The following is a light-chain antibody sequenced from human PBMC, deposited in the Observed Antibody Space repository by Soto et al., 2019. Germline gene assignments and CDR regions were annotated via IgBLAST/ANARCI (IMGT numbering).Light chain of an antibody. CDR2: LTS. CDR3: QQSYSTPYS. Sequence: DIQMTQSPSSLSASVGDRVAIPCRASRSIGNYLNWYQQKPESAPKLLIYLTSSLQSGVPSRFSGSGSGTDFTLSISSLQPEDFATYYCQQSYSTPYSFGQGTKVDIK. CDR1: RSIGNY. J-gene: IGKJ2*01. V-gene: IGKV1-39*01.